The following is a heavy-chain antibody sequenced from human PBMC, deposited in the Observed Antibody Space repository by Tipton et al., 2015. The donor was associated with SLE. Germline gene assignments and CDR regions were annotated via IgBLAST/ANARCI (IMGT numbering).Heavy chain of an antibody. CDR1: GGSISSYY. CDR3: ARQAAAGFHFDY. D-gene: IGHD6-13*01. Sequence: TLSLTCTVSGGSISSYYWSWIRQPAGKGLEWIGRIYTSGSTNYNPSLRSRVTMSVDTSKNQFSLKLSSVTAADTAVYYCARQAAAGFHFDYWGQGTLVTVSS. CDR2: IYTSGST. J-gene: IGHJ4*02. V-gene: IGHV4-4*07.